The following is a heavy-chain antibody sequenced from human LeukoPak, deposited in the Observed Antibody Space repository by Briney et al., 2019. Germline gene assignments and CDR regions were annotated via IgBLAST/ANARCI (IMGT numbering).Heavy chain of an antibody. D-gene: IGHD3-10*01. CDR3: TRDGSGPYYYYGMDV. CDR2: IRCKANSYAT. CDR1: GFIFSGSA. V-gene: IGHV3-73*01. Sequence: GGSLRLLCAASGFIFSGSAMHWVRQPSGKGREGVGRIRCKANSYATAYAASVKGRFTISRDDSKNTAYLQMNSLKTEDTAVYYCTRDGSGPYYYYGMDVWGKGTTVTVSS. J-gene: IGHJ6*04.